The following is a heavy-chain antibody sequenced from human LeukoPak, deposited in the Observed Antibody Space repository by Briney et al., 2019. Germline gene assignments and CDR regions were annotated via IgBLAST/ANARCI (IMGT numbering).Heavy chain of an antibody. CDR2: IYYSGST. Sequence: SETLSLTCTVSGGSISSYYWSWIRQPPGKGLEWIGYIYYSGSTNYNPSLKSRVTISVDTSKNQFSLKLSSVTAADTAVYYCARVRAHYDILTGYYFSWQYFDYWGQGTLVTVSS. CDR3: ARVRAHYDILTGYYFSWQYFDY. CDR1: GGSISSYY. V-gene: IGHV4-59*01. J-gene: IGHJ4*02. D-gene: IGHD3-9*01.